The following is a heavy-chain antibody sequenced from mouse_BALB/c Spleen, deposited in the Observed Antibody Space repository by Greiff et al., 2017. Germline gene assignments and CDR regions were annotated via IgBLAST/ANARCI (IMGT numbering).Heavy chain of an antibody. CDR2: IDPANGNT. CDR1: GFNIKDTY. V-gene: IGHV14-3*02. Sequence: VHVKQSGAELVKPGASVKLSCTASGFNIKDTYMHWVKQRPEQGLEWIGRIDPANGNTKYDPKFQGKATITADTSSNTAYLQLSSLTSEDTAVYYCARVYYGSSFFDYWGQGTTLTVSS. CDR3: ARVYYGSSFFDY. J-gene: IGHJ2*01. D-gene: IGHD1-1*01.